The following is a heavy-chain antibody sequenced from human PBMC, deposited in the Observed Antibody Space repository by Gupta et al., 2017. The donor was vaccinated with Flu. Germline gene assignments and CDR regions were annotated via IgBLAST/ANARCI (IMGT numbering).Heavy chain of an antibody. CDR1: GYYFTNYW. D-gene: IGHD1-14*01. V-gene: IGHV5-51*03. Sequence: EVQLVQSGAEVKKPGESLKISCKASGYYFTNYWIGWVRQMPGKGLEWIGIIYPGDSDTRYDPSFQGQVTISADKSISTAYLQWSSLKASDNGIYYCAGGAYGEPTNFDYWGQGTLVSVSS. CDR3: AGGAYGEPTNFDY. CDR2: IYPGDSDT. J-gene: IGHJ4*02.